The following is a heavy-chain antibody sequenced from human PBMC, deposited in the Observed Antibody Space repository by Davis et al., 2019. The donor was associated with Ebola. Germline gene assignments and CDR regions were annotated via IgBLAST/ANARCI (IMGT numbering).Heavy chain of an antibody. CDR2: IKQDGSER. Sequence: GESLKISCAVSGVTFRNYVMTWVRQAPGKGLEWVANIKQDGSERYYVDSVKGRFTISRDNAENSLYLQMNSLRVDDTAVYYCAGGTYYSVEFDYWGQGTLVAVSS. CDR3: AGGTYYSVEFDY. D-gene: IGHD1-26*01. V-gene: IGHV3-7*01. J-gene: IGHJ4*02. CDR1: GVTFRNYV.